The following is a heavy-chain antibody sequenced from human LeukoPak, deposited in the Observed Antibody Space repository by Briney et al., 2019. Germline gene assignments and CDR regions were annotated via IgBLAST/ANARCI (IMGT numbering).Heavy chain of an antibody. CDR1: GFTFSSYW. J-gene: IGHJ4*02. CDR2: IKQDGSEK. V-gene: IGHV3-7*01. D-gene: IGHD2-15*01. Sequence: GGSLRLSCAASGFTFSSYWMSWVRQAPGKGLEWVANIKQDGSEKYYVDSVKGRFTISRDNAKNSLYLQMNSLRAEDTAFYYCAREGVVVGRDFDYWGQGTLVTVSS. CDR3: AREGVVVGRDFDY.